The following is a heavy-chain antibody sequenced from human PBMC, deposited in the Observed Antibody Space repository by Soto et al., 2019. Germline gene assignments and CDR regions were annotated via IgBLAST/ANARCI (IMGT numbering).Heavy chain of an antibody. CDR3: AGYRGIAAAGTSRYY. V-gene: IGHV3-21*01. CDR1: GFTFSSYS. CDR2: ISSSSSYI. D-gene: IGHD6-13*01. J-gene: IGHJ4*02. Sequence: PGGSLRLSCAASGFTFSSYSMNWVRQAPGKGLEWVSSISSSSSYIYYADSVKGRFTISRDNAKNSLYLQMNSLRAEDTAVYYCAGYRGIAAAGTSRYYWGQGTLVTVSS.